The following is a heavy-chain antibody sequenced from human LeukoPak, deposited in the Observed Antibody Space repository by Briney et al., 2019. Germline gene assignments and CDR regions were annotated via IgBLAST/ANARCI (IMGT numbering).Heavy chain of an antibody. J-gene: IGHJ4*02. V-gene: IGHV3-23*01. CDR2: IGGSGGNT. CDR1: GFTFSSHT. Sequence: PGGSLRLSCVGSGFTFSSHTIHWVRQAPGKGLEWVSVIGGSGGNTNYADSVRGRFTVSRDNTKNTVYLQMNSLRAEDTAVYYCAKNYYDNSAQGWASFDYWGQGTLVTVSS. D-gene: IGHD3-22*01. CDR3: AKNYYDNSAQGWASFDY.